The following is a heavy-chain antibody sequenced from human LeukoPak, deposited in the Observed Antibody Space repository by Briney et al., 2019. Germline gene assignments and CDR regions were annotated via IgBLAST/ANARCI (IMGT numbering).Heavy chain of an antibody. V-gene: IGHV3-23*01. D-gene: IGHD1-26*01. CDR3: VKKVVVGATSPYSDFQD. Sequence: LAGGSLRLSCAASGFTFSSYTMSWVRQAPGKGLEWVSTITTSDGNTYYADSVKGRFTVSRDNSKNTLYLQMNSLRVEDTALYYCVKKVVVGATSPYSDFQDWGQGTLVTVSS. CDR1: GFTFSSYT. CDR2: ITTSDGNT. J-gene: IGHJ1*01.